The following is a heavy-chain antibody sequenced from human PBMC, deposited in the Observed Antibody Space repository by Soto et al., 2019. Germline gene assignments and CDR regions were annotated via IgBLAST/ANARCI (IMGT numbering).Heavy chain of an antibody. CDR1: GGSFGKSA. V-gene: IGHV1-69*13. D-gene: IGHD3-3*01. Sequence: SVKVSCKASGGSFGKSAINWVRQTPGQGLEWLGGFIPVYRTLNYAQKFQGRVTITADESTGTAYMTLSSLASDDTAVYYCATGVIWIGYFTVDSWGQGTRGTVS. J-gene: IGHJ4*02. CDR2: FIPVYRTL. CDR3: ATGVIWIGYFTVDS.